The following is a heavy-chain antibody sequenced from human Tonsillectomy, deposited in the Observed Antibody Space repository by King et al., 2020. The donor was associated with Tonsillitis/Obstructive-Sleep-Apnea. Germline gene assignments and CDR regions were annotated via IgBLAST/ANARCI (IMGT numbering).Heavy chain of an antibody. D-gene: IGHD3-16*01. CDR3: ARRDGGDNYGYVS. V-gene: IGHV5-51*01. J-gene: IGHJ5*02. CDR1: GYSFTSYW. CDR2: IYPGDSDT. Sequence: VQLVESGAEVKKPGESLKISCTGSGYSFTSYWIAWVRQMPGKGLEYMGLIYPGDSDTRYSPSFQGQVTISADKSISTAYLQWSSLKASDTAMYYCARRDGGDNYGYVSWGQGTLVTVSS.